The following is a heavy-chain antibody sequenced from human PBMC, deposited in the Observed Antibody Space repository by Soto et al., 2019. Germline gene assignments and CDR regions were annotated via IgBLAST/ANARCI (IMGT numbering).Heavy chain of an antibody. D-gene: IGHD3-22*01. V-gene: IGHV4-34*01. Sequence: SETLSLTCAVYGGSFSGYYWSWIRQPPGKGLEWIGEINHSGSTNYNPSLKSRVTISVDTSKNQFSLKLSSVTAADTAVYYCARPPIIAVAGQYYSDSSGYPPDYWGQGTLVTVSS. CDR2: INHSGST. J-gene: IGHJ4*02. CDR3: ARPPIIAVAGQYYSDSSGYPPDY. CDR1: GGSFSGYY.